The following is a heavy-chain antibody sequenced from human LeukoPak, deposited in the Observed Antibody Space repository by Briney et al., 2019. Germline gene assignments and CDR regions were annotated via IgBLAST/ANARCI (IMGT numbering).Heavy chain of an antibody. CDR3: VKVGPLVRGVIGGPPFDN. V-gene: IGHV3-53*04. D-gene: IGHD3-10*01. Sequence: PGGSLRLSCAASGFTVSSNYMTWIRQAPGKGLEWVSLIYSAGGTYYTDSVKGRFTISRHSSKNTLYLQMSSLRAEDTAVYYCVKVGPLVRGVIGGPPFDNWGQGTLVTVSS. J-gene: IGHJ4*02. CDR1: GFTVSSNY. CDR2: IYSAGGT.